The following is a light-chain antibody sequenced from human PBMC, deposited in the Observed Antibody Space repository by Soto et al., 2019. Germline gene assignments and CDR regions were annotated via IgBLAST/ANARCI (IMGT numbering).Light chain of an antibody. Sequence: EIEMTQSPATLSLSPGERATLSCRASQNINTNLAWYQQSPGRAPRLFIYHTSTRATGIPDRFSGGGSGTEFTLTFGSRQSDDFAHYYCQQYTVWPFTFGGGTRVEIK. V-gene: IGKV3-15*01. CDR2: HTS. CDR1: QNINTN. J-gene: IGKJ4*01. CDR3: QQYTVWPFT.